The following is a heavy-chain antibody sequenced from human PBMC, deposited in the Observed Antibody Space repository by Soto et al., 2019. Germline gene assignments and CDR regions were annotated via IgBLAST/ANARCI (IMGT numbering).Heavy chain of an antibody. V-gene: IGHV5-51*01. D-gene: IGHD2-21*01. CDR2: MSPGNSDI. CDR3: ARQGRTSASSDF. Sequence: GESLKISCSGFGYTFNTYWNGWVRQMPGKGLEWMGVMSPGNSDIRYSPAFQGQVSISADTSISTAYLQWSSLKTSDSGMYYCARQGRTSASSDFWGQGTLVTVSS. J-gene: IGHJ4*02. CDR1: GYTFNTYW.